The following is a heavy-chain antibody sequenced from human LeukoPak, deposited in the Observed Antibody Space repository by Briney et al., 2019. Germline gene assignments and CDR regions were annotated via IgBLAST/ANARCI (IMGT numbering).Heavy chain of an antibody. CDR2: INPNSGGT. CDR1: GYTFTGYY. Sequence: ASVKVSCKASGYTFTGYYMHWVRQAPGQGLEWMGRINPNSGGTNYAQEFQGRVTMTRDTSISTAYMELSRLRSDDTAVYYCARASDYGSGSYYKPYYFDYWGQGTLVTVSS. J-gene: IGHJ4*02. D-gene: IGHD3-10*01. CDR3: ARASDYGSGSYYKPYYFDY. V-gene: IGHV1-2*06.